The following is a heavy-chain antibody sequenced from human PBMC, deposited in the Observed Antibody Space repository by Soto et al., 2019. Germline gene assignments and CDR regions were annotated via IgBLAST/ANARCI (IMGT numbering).Heavy chain of an antibody. CDR2: ISSSSGST. V-gene: IGHV3-23*01. CDR1: GFTFSTYA. CDR3: AKLPLKVPLRFDY. D-gene: IGHD3-16*01. Sequence: EVQLLESGGGLVQPGGSLRLSCAASGFTFSTYAMAWVRQAPGKGLEWLSSISSSSGSTFYADSVKGRFTISRDNSENTLSLQMNSLRAEDTAVYYCAKLPLKVPLRFDYWGQGTLVTVSS. J-gene: IGHJ4*02.